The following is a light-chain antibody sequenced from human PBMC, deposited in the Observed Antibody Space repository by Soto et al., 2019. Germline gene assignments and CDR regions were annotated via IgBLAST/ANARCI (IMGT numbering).Light chain of an antibody. CDR2: DVT. CDR3: VSYTSSTPYVL. V-gene: IGLV2-14*03. Sequence: QSVLTQPASVSGSPGQSITISCTGTSSDIGRYNYVSWYQQHPGKAPKLIIEDVTDRPSGISNRFSGSKSGNTASLTISGLQAEDEADYYCVSYTSSTPYVLIGGGTKLTVL. J-gene: IGLJ2*01. CDR1: SSDIGRYNY.